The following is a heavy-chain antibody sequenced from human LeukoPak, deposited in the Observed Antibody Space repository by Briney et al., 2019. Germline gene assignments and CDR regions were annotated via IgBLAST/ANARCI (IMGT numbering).Heavy chain of an antibody. D-gene: IGHD3-10*01. V-gene: IGHV1-8*01. J-gene: IGHJ3*02. Sequence: ASVKVSCKASGYTFTSYDINWVRQATGQGLEWMGWMNPNSGNTGYAQKFQGRVTMTRNTSISTAYMELSSLRSEDTAVYYCAVDEGTRGAFDIWGQGTMVTVSS. CDR2: MNPNSGNT. CDR3: AVDEGTRGAFDI. CDR1: GYTFTSYD.